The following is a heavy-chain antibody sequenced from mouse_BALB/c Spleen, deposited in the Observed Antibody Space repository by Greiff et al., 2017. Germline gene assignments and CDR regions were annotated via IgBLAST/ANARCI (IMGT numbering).Heavy chain of an antibody. CDR1: GYTFTSYW. CDR3: ARWYYAMDY. Sequence: VQLHQSGAELARPGASVKLSCKASGYTFTSYWMQWVKQRPGQGLEWIGAIYPGDGDTRYTQKFKGKATLTADKSSSTAYMQLSSLASEDSAVYYCARWYYAMDYWGQGTSVTVSS. CDR2: IYPGDGDT. J-gene: IGHJ4*01. D-gene: IGHD2-3*01. V-gene: IGHV1-87*01.